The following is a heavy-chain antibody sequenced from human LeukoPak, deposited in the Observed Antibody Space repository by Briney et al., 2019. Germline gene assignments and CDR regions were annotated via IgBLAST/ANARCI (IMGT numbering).Heavy chain of an antibody. CDR3: ARHGNIEQELVQVDY. V-gene: IGHV4-39*01. CDR2: IYYSGNT. Sequence: SETLSLTCTVSGGSISSSTFYWDWIRQPPGKALEWIGSIYYSGNTYYNPSLKSRVTISVDTSKNQFSLRLSSVTAADTAVYYCARHGNIEQELVQVDYWGQGTLVTVSS. CDR1: GGSISSSTFY. J-gene: IGHJ4*02. D-gene: IGHD6-13*01.